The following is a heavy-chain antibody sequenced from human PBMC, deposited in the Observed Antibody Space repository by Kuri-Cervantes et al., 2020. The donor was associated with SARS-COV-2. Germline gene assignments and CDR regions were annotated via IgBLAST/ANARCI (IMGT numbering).Heavy chain of an antibody. D-gene: IGHD6-19*01. J-gene: IGHJ4*02. CDR3: ARDSRGTSGWYYFDY. CDR1: GGSISIGSYY. V-gene: IGHV4-61*02. Sequence: LRLSCTVSGGSISIGSYYWSWIRQPAGKGLAWIGRIYASGCTNYNPSLKSRVTISVDTSKNQFSLKLSSVTAADTAVYYCARDSRGTSGWYYFDYLGQGTLVTVSS. CDR2: IYASGCT.